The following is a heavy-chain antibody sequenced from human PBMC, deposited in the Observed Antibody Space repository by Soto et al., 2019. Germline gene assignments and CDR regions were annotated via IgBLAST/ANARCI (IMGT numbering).Heavy chain of an antibody. J-gene: IGHJ6*02. CDR1: GGSFSGYY. D-gene: IGHD2-15*01. Sequence: QVQLQQWGAGLLKPSETLSLTCAVYGGSFSGYYWSWIRQPPGKGLEWIGEINHSGSTNYNPSLKSRVTISVDTSKNQFSLKLSSVTAADTAVYYCARAKGGFRYCSGGSCYSNYYYYGMDVWGQGTTVTVSS. CDR2: INHSGST. CDR3: ARAKGGFRYCSGGSCYSNYYYYGMDV. V-gene: IGHV4-34*01.